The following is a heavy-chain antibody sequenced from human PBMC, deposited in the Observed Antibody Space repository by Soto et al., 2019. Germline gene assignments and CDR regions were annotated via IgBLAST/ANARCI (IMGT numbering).Heavy chain of an antibody. CDR2: INHSGST. Sequence: SETLSLSCAVCGGSFSGYYWSWIRQPPGKGLEWIGEINHSGSTNYNPSLKSRVTISVDTSKNQFSLKLSSVTAADTAVYYCARGQHYDFWSGYYEVAWFDPWGQGTLVTVSS. CDR3: ARGQHYDFWSGYYEVAWFDP. V-gene: IGHV4-34*01. D-gene: IGHD3-3*01. J-gene: IGHJ5*02. CDR1: GGSFSGYY.